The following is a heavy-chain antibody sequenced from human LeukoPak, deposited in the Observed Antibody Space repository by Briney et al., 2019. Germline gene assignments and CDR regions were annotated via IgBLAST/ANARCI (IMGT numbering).Heavy chain of an antibody. V-gene: IGHV4-39*07. J-gene: IGHJ4*02. Sequence: SETLSLTCTVSGGSISSSSYYWGWIRQPPGKGLEWIGSIYYSGSTYNNPSLKSRVTISVDTSKNQFSLKLSSVTAADTAVYYCARGRSNWNRLRLYYFDYWGQGTLVTVSS. D-gene: IGHD1-20*01. CDR3: ARGRSNWNRLRLYYFDY. CDR1: GGSISSSSYY. CDR2: IYYSGST.